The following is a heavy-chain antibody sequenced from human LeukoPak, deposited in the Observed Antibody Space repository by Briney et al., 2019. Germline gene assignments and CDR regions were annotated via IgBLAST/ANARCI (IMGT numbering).Heavy chain of an antibody. CDR1: GFTFSSYG. Sequence: GGSLRLSCAASGFTFSSYGMHWVRQAPGKGLEWVAVIWYDGSNKYYADSVKGRFTISRDNSKNPLYLQMNSLRAEDTAVYYCASHYYYDSSGYDSDYWGQGTLVTVSS. D-gene: IGHD3-22*01. CDR3: ASHYYYDSSGYDSDY. J-gene: IGHJ4*02. CDR2: IWYDGSNK. V-gene: IGHV3-33*01.